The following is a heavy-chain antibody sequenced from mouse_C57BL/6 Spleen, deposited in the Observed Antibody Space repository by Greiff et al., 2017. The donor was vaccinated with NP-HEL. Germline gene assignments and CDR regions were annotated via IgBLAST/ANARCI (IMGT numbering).Heavy chain of an antibody. CDR3: ARGSTGYAMDY. V-gene: IGHV1-43*01. CDR1: GYSFTGYY. Sequence: VHVKQSGPELVKPGASVKISCKASGYSFTGYYMHWVKQSSEKSLEWIGEINPSTGGTSYNQKFKGKATLTVDKSSSTAYMQLKSLTSEDSAVYYCARGSTGYAMDYWGQGTSVTVSS. CDR2: INPSTGGT. J-gene: IGHJ4*01. D-gene: IGHD3-1*01.